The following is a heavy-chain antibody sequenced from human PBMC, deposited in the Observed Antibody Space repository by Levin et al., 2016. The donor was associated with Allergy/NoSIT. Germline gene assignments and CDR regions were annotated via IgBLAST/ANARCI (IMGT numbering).Heavy chain of an antibody. V-gene: IGHV4-31*02. CDR2: IYYSGST. CDR3: ARESEDYGMDV. Sequence: WIRQPPGKGLEWIGYIYYSGSTYYNPSLKSRVTISVDTSKNQFSLKLSSVTAADTAVYYCARESEDYGMDVWGQGTTVTVSS. J-gene: IGHJ6*02.